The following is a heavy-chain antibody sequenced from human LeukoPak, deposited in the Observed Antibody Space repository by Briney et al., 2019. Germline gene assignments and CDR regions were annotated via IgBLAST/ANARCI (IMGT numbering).Heavy chain of an antibody. J-gene: IGHJ4*02. Sequence: QPGRSLRLSCAASGFTFDDYAMHWVRQAPGKGLEWVSGISWNSGSIGYADSVKGRFTISRDNAKNSLYLQMNSLRAEDTAVYYCARGPAYGARSDYLDYWGQGTLVTVSS. CDR2: ISWNSGSI. D-gene: IGHD3-10*01. V-gene: IGHV3-9*01. CDR3: ARGPAYGARSDYLDY. CDR1: GFTFDDYA.